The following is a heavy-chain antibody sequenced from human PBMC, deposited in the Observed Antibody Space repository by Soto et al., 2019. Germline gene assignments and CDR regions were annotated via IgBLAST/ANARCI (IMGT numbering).Heavy chain of an antibody. CDR2: ISSSSAAM. CDR1: GFTFSDYY. CDR3: ARVNWEQLMSFAFDL. Sequence: GGSLRLSCAASGFTFSDYYMVWLRLAPGKGLEWVSYISSSSAAMYYAGSVKGRFTISRDNAKELLSLQMNGLRVDDTAVYYCARVNWEQLMSFAFDLWGQGTVVTVSS. D-gene: IGHD1-26*01. J-gene: IGHJ3*01. V-gene: IGHV3-11*01.